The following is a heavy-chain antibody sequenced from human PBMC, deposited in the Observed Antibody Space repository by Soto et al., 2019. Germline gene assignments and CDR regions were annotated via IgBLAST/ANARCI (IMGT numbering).Heavy chain of an antibody. J-gene: IGHJ4*02. V-gene: IGHV1-2*02. CDR2: INPKSGGT. CDR1: GYTFTVYY. Sequence: ASVKVSCKASGYTFTVYYMHWVRQAPGQGLEWMGWINPKSGGTMYPQKFQGRVTMTWDTSISTAYMALTRLRSDDTAVYYCARDLAKGGGSAGFDYWGQGCLGTVSS. D-gene: IGHD1-26*01. CDR3: ARDLAKGGGSAGFDY.